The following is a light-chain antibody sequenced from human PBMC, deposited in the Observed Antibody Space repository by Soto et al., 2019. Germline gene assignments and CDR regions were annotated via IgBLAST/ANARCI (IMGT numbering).Light chain of an antibody. CDR1: SSDVGNYNY. J-gene: IGLJ3*02. V-gene: IGLV2-11*01. CDR2: DVS. Sequence: SALTQPRSVSGSPGQSVTISCTGTSSDVGNYNYVSWYQQDPGKAPKLMIYDVSKRPSGVPDRFSGSKSGNTASLTISGLQAEDEADYYCCSYAGSYTWVFGGGTKLTVL. CDR3: CSYAGSYTWV.